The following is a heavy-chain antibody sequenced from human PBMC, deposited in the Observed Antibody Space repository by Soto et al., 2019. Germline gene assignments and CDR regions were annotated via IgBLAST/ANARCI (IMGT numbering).Heavy chain of an antibody. Sequence: GASVKVSCKASGYTFTSYDINWVRQATGQGLEWMGWTNPNSGNTGYAQKFQGRVTMTRNTSISTAYMELSSLRSEDTAVYYCASPSIAARVSDAFDIWGQGTMVTVSS. D-gene: IGHD6-6*01. J-gene: IGHJ3*02. CDR1: GYTFTSYD. V-gene: IGHV1-8*01. CDR3: ASPSIAARVSDAFDI. CDR2: TNPNSGNT.